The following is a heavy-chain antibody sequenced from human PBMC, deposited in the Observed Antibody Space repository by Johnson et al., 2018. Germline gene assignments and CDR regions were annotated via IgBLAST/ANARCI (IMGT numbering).Heavy chain of an antibody. Sequence: VQLVQSGGGLVQPGGSLRLSCAASGFTFSSYSMNWVRQAPGKGLEWVSYISSSSTTIYYAESVRGRFTISRDNAKNSLYLQMKSLRAEDTAVYSCARDDDSLAFDIWGQGTMVTVSS. CDR2: ISSSSTTI. D-gene: IGHD2-15*01. CDR3: ARDDDSLAFDI. J-gene: IGHJ3*02. V-gene: IGHV3-48*01. CDR1: GFTFSSYS.